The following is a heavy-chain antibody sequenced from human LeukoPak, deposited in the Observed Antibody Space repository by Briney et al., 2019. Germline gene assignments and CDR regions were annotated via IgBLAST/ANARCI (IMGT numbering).Heavy chain of an antibody. CDR2: ISAYNGNT. CDR1: GYTFTSYG. CDR3: ARGALYYYDSSGLQYYYYGMDV. D-gene: IGHD3-22*01. Sequence: ASVKVSCKASGYTFTSYGISWVRQAPGQGLEWMGWISAYNGNTNYAQKLQGSVTMTTDTSTSTAYMELRSLRSDDTAVYYCARGALYYYDSSGLQYYYYGMDVWGQGTTVTVSS. V-gene: IGHV1-18*01. J-gene: IGHJ6*02.